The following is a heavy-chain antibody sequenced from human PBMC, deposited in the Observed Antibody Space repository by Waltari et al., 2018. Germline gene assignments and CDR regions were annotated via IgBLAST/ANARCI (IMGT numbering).Heavy chain of an antibody. CDR1: GGSISSSSYY. CDR2: IYYSGST. J-gene: IGHJ1*01. Sequence: QLQLQESGPGLVKPSETLSLTCTVSGGSISSSSYYWGWIRQPPGKGLEWIGSIYYSGSTYYNPPCKSRVTTSVDTSKNQFSLKLSSVTAADTAVYYCASSPYDYVWGSYRYFQHWGQGTLVTVSS. D-gene: IGHD3-16*02. V-gene: IGHV4-39*07. CDR3: ASSPYDYVWGSYRYFQH.